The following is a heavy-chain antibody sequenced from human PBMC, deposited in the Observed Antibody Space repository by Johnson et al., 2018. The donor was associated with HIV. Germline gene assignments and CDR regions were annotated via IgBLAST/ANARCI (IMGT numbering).Heavy chain of an antibody. CDR1: GFTFSSYG. CDR2: ISYDGSNK. Sequence: QVQLVESGGGVVQPGGSLRLSCAASGFTFSSYGMHWVRQATGKGLEWLAIISYDGSNKYYADSVKGRFTISRDNSKNTVYLQMNSLRAEDTAVYYCASGGATAFDIWGQGTMVTVSS. CDR3: ASGGATAFDI. V-gene: IGHV3-30*19. J-gene: IGHJ3*02. D-gene: IGHD3-16*01.